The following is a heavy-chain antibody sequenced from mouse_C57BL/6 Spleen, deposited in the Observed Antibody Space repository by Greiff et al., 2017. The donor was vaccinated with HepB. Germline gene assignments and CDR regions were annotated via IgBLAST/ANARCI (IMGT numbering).Heavy chain of an antibody. CDR1: GYSFTDYN. Sequence: EVQLQQSGPELVKPGASVKISCKASGYSFTDYNMNWVKQSNGKSLEWIGVINPNYGTTSYNQKFKGKATLTVDQASSTAYMQLNSLTSEDSAVYYWARGDYYGSSYEGYYFDYWGQGTTLTVSS. CDR3: ARGDYYGSSYEGYYFDY. D-gene: IGHD1-1*01. V-gene: IGHV1-39*01. CDR2: INPNYGTT. J-gene: IGHJ2*01.